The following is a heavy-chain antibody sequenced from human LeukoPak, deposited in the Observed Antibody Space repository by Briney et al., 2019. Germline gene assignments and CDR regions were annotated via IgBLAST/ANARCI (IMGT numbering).Heavy chain of an antibody. CDR1: GGSISSGGYS. CDR2: IYHSGST. D-gene: IGHD4-17*01. V-gene: IGHV4-30-2*01. Sequence: SETLSLTCAVSGGSISSGGYSWSWIRQPPGKGLEWIGYIYHSGSTYYNPSLKSRVTISVDRSKNQFSLKLSSVTAADTAVYYCTRVYGDYVLNWFDPWGQGTLVTVSS. J-gene: IGHJ5*02. CDR3: TRVYGDYVLNWFDP.